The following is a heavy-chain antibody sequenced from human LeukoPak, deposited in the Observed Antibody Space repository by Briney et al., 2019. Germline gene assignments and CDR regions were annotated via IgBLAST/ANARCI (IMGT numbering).Heavy chain of an antibody. Sequence: SVKVSCKASGYTFTGYYMHWVRQAPGQGLEWMGRIIPILGIANYAQKFQGRVTITADKSTSTAYMELSSLRSEDTAVYYCHVVVVAATGDVVYWGQGTLVTVSS. J-gene: IGHJ4*02. CDR2: IIPILGIA. CDR3: HVVVVAATGDVVY. D-gene: IGHD2-15*01. CDR1: GYTFTGYY. V-gene: IGHV1-69*02.